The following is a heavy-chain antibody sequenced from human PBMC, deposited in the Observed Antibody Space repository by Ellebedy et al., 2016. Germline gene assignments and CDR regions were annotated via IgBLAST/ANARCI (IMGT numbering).Heavy chain of an antibody. V-gene: IGHV3-53*01. D-gene: IGHD6-19*01. CDR1: GFTVNNYY. CDR2: IYSGGNT. J-gene: IGHJ4*02. Sequence: GESLKISCSASGFTVNNYYLTWVRQAPGKGLEWVSSIYSGGNTHYADSVKGRFTVSRDNSKNTLFLELKSLRVEDTAVYYCAREGVVAESFDYWGQGTLVTVAS. CDR3: AREGVVAESFDY.